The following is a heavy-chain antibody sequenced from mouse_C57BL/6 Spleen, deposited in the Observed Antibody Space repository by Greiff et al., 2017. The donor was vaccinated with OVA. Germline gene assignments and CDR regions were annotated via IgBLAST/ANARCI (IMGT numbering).Heavy chain of an antibody. CDR3: ARAFYGSSGPFAY. V-gene: IGHV1-18*01. Sequence: VQLQQSGPELVKPGASVKIPCKASGYTFTDYNMDWVKQSHGKSLEWIGDINPNNGGTIYNQKFKGKATLTVDKSSSTAYMELRSLTSEDTAVYYCARAFYGSSGPFAYWGQGTLVTVSA. CDR2: INPNNGGT. D-gene: IGHD1-1*01. J-gene: IGHJ3*01. CDR1: GYTFTDYN.